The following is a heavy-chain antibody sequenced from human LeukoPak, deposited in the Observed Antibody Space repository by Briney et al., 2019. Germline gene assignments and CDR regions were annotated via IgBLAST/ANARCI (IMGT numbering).Heavy chain of an antibody. Sequence: PGGSLRLPCAASGFSFSSYAMTWVRQAPGKGLEWVSGISGSGGRTYYADSVKGRFTISRDNSKNTLYLQMNSLRAEDTAVYYCAKTNYYDSSGYYVYYYYGMDVWGQGTTVTVSS. CDR2: ISGSGGRT. V-gene: IGHV3-23*01. CDR3: AKTNYYDSSGYYVYYYYGMDV. D-gene: IGHD3-22*01. CDR1: GFSFSSYA. J-gene: IGHJ6*02.